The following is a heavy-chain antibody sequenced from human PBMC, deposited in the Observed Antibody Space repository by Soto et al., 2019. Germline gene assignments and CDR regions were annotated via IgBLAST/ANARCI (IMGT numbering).Heavy chain of an antibody. V-gene: IGHV3-23*01. J-gene: IGHJ6*02. CDR3: APRGNSRYGMDV. Sequence: SLRLSCAASGFTFSSHAMSWVRQAPGKGLEWASAISGSGGSTYYADSVKGRFTISRDNSKNTLYLQLNSLRAEDTAVYYCAPRGNSRYGMDVWGQGTTVTVSS. D-gene: IGHD2-21*02. CDR2: ISGSGGST. CDR1: GFTFSSHA.